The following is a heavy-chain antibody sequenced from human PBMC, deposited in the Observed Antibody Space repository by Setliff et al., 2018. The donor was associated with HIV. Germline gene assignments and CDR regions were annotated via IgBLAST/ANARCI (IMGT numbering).Heavy chain of an antibody. CDR3: ESAGSGSYINWFGP. Sequence: GGSLRLSCAASGFTFSNYEMSWVRQAPGKGPEWVSYITGSGDTIYYADSVKGRFTMSRYNAKDSVYLQMTSLRAEDTAVYYCESAGSGSYINWFGPWGQGTLVSVSS. CDR2: ITGSGDTI. J-gene: IGHJ5*02. V-gene: IGHV3-48*03. CDR1: GFTFSNYE. D-gene: IGHD3-10*01.